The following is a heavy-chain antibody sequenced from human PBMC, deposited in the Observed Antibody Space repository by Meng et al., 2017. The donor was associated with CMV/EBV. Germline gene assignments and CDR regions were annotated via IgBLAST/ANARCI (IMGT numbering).Heavy chain of an antibody. CDR2: ISYDGSNK. V-gene: IGHV3-30-3*01. CDR1: GFTFSSYA. D-gene: IGHD3-22*01. CDR3: ASLVVVITTSWFDP. Sequence: GESLKISCAASGFTFSSYAMHWVRQAPGTGLEWVAVISYDGSNKYYADSVKGRFPISRDNSKNTLYLQMNSLRAEDTAVYYCASLVVVITTSWFDPWGQGTLVTVSS. J-gene: IGHJ5*02.